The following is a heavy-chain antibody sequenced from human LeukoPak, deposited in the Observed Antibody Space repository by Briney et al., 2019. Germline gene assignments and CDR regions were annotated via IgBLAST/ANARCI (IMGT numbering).Heavy chain of an antibody. V-gene: IGHV4-39*07. CDR1: GGSISSSSYY. CDR3: ARGSHRGAAMIPRFWFDP. D-gene: IGHD2-2*01. J-gene: IGHJ5*02. CDR2: IYYSGST. Sequence: PSETLSLTCTVSGGSISSSSYYWGWIRQPPGKGLEWIGSIYYSGSTYYNPSLKSRVTISVDTSKNQFSLKLSSVTAADTAVYYCARGSHRGAAMIPRFWFDPWGQGTLVTVSS.